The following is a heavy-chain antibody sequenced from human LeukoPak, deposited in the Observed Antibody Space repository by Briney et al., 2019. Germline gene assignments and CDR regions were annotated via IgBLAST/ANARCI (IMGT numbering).Heavy chain of an antibody. V-gene: IGHV1-18*01. Sequence: ASVKVSCKASGYTFTSYGISWVRQASGQGLEWMGWISAYNGNTNYAQKLQGSVTMTTDTSTSTAYMELRSLRSDDTAVYYCARVGVSGSYFYYFDYWGQGTLVTVSS. D-gene: IGHD1-26*01. CDR3: ARVGVSGSYFYYFDY. CDR1: GYTFTSYG. J-gene: IGHJ4*02. CDR2: ISAYNGNT.